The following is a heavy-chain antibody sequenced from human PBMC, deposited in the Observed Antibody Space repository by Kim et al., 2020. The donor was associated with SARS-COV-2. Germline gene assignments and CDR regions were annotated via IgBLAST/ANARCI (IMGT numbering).Heavy chain of an antibody. D-gene: IGHD3-3*01. V-gene: IGHV4-34*01. CDR3: ARGFWSGFLGAIDY. J-gene: IGHJ4*02. Sequence: NPSLKSRVTISVDTSKNQFSLKLSSVTAADTAVYYCARGFWSGFLGAIDYWGQGTLVTVSS.